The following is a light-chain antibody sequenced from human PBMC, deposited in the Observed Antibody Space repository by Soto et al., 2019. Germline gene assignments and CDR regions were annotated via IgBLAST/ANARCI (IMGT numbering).Light chain of an antibody. J-gene: IGLJ2*01. CDR3: QAWDSSTAI. CDR1: KLGDKD. CDR2: QDR. Sequence: SYELTHSPSVSVSPVQTASITCSGDKLGDKDVCWYQQKPGQSPVLVIYQDRKRPSGIPERFSGSNSGYTATLTISGTQAMDEADYYCQAWDSSTAIFGGGTKLTVL. V-gene: IGLV3-1*01.